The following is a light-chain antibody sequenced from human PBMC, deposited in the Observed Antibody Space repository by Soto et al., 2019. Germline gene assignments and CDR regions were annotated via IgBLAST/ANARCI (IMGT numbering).Light chain of an antibody. J-gene: IGLJ1*01. CDR2: EVS. V-gene: IGLV2-14*01. Sequence: QSAVTQPACVSGSPGQSITISCTGTSSDIGNYDYVSWFQQHPGKAPKLLISEVSNRPSGISYRFSGSKSGTTASLTISGLQAEDEADYYCSSYTRTSSYVFGGGTKLTVL. CDR3: SSYTRTSSYV. CDR1: SSDIGNYDY.